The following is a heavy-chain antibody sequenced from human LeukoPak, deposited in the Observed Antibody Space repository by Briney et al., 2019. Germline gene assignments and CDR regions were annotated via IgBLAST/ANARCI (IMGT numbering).Heavy chain of an antibody. CDR2: ISWNSGSI. D-gene: IGHD6-19*01. J-gene: IGHJ6*02. V-gene: IGHV3-9*01. Sequence: GGSLRLSCAASGFTFDDYAIHWVRQAPGKGLEWVSGISWNSGSIGYADSVKGRFTISRDNAKNSLYLQMNSLRAEDTAVYYCAKLSIAVAGTGYYGMDVWGQGTTVTVSS. CDR1: GFTFDDYA. CDR3: AKLSIAVAGTGYYGMDV.